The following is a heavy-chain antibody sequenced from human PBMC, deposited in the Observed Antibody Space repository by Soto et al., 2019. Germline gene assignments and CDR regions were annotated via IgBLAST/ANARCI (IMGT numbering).Heavy chain of an antibody. V-gene: IGHV1-69*13. Sequence: GASVKVSCKASGGTFSSYAISWVRQAPGQGLEWMGGIIPIFGTANYAQKFQGRVTITADESTSTAYMELSSLRSDDTAVYYCAREGPTGYYDCWSGYGTHYYYYGMDVWGQGTTVTVSS. CDR1: GGTFSSYA. CDR2: IIPIFGTA. D-gene: IGHD3-3*01. CDR3: AREGPTGYYDCWSGYGTHYYYYGMDV. J-gene: IGHJ6*02.